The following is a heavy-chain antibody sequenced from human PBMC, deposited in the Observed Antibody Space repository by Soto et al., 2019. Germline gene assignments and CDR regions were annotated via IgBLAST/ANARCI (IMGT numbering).Heavy chain of an antibody. D-gene: IGHD5-18*01. CDR2: INAGNGNT. J-gene: IGHJ4*02. CDR3: ARPLRGYSYGY. Sequence: XSVKVSCKASGYTFTSYAMHWVRQAPGQRLEWMGWINAGNGNTKYSQKFQGRVTITRDTSPSTAYMELSSLRSEDTAVYYCARPLRGYSYGYWGQGTLVTVSS. CDR1: GYTFTSYA. V-gene: IGHV1-3*01.